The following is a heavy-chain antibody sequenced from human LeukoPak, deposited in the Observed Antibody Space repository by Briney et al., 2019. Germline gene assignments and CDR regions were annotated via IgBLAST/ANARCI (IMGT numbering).Heavy chain of an antibody. CDR2: IYPGDSDA. D-gene: IGHD3-22*01. V-gene: IGHV5-51*01. CDR1: GYSFTSYW. Sequence: GESLKISCKGSGYSFTSYWIGWVRQMPGKGLEWMEIIYPGDSDARYSPSFQGQVTISADKSISTAYLQWSSLKASDTAMYYCASLIERWNDAFDIWGQGTMVTVSS. J-gene: IGHJ3*02. CDR3: ASLIERWNDAFDI.